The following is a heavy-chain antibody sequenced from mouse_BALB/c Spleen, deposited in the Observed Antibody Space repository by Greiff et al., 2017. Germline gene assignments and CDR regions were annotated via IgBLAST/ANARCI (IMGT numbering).Heavy chain of an antibody. Sequence: EVQLQQSGAELVRPGALVKLSCKASGFNIKDYYMHWVKQRPEQGLEWIGWIDPENGNTIYDPKFQGKASITADTSSNTAYLQLSSLTSEDTAVYYCTTHYGNYPFAYWGQGTLVTVSA. V-gene: IGHV14-1*02. CDR3: TTHYGNYPFAY. CDR2: IDPENGNT. CDR1: GFNIKDYY. J-gene: IGHJ3*01. D-gene: IGHD2-1*01.